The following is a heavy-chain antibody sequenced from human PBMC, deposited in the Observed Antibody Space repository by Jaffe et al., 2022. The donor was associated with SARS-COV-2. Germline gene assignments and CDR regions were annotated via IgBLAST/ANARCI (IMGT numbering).Heavy chain of an antibody. Sequence: EVQLVESGGGLVQPGGSLRLSCAASGFTFSTYWMHWVRQAPGKGLVWVSRISSDGSDTSYADSVRGRFTISRDNAKNTLYLQMNSLRAEDTAVYYCASPTFYYGSGSYPWFDPWGQGTLVTVSS. V-gene: IGHV3-74*01. D-gene: IGHD3-10*01. CDR1: GFTFSTYW. CDR2: ISSDGSDT. CDR3: ASPTFYYGSGSYPWFDP. J-gene: IGHJ5*02.